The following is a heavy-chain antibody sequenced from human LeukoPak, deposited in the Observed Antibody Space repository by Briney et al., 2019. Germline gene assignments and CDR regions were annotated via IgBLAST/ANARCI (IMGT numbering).Heavy chain of an antibody. CDR3: ARDTPEFITMVRGVMSYFFDY. CDR1: GGTFSSYA. V-gene: IGHV1-69*01. D-gene: IGHD3-10*01. CDR2: IIPIFGTA. Sequence: GSSVKVSCKASGGTFSSYAISWVRQAPGQGLEWMGGIIPIFGTANYAQKFQGRVTITADESMSTAYMELSSLRSEDTAVYYCARDTPEFITMVRGVMSYFFDYWGQGTLVTVSS. J-gene: IGHJ4*02.